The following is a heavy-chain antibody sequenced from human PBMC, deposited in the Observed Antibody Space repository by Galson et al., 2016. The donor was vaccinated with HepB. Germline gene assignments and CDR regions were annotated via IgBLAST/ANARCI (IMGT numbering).Heavy chain of an antibody. J-gene: IGHJ4*02. V-gene: IGHV3-11*01. D-gene: IGHD1-26*01. CDR2: ISSSANNI. CDR1: GFTFRDYY. CDR3: ARQGSGSYRFDY. Sequence: SLRLSCAASGFTFRDYYMSWIRQAPGKGLEWVSYISSSANNIKYADSVEGRFTVSRDNADNSLYLQMDNLRADDTAVYYCARQGSGSYRFDYWGQGTLATVSS.